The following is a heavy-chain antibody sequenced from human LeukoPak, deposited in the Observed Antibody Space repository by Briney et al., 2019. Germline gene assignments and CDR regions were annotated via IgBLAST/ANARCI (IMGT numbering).Heavy chain of an antibody. CDR2: IYHSGST. J-gene: IGHJ3*02. CDR1: GGSISSSNW. D-gene: IGHD3-22*01. Sequence: MPSETLSLTCAVSGGSISSSNWWSWVRQPPGKGLEWIGEIYHSGSTNYNPSLKSRVTISVDKSKNQFSLKLSSVTAADTAVYYCARLDYYDSSGFPKYAFDIWGQGTMVTVSS. CDR3: ARLDYYDSSGFPKYAFDI. V-gene: IGHV4-4*02.